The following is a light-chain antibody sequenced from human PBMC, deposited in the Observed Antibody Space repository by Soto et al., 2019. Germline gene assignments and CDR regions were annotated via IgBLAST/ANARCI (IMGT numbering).Light chain of an antibody. CDR1: QSVSNNY. Sequence: EIVLTQSPGTLSLSPGERATFSCRASQSVSNNYLAWYQQKPGQAPRLLIYGASNRATGIPDRFSGSGSGTDFTLTISRLEPEDFAVYYCQRYGSSGTFGQGTKVDI. J-gene: IGKJ1*01. V-gene: IGKV3-20*01. CDR3: QRYGSSGT. CDR2: GAS.